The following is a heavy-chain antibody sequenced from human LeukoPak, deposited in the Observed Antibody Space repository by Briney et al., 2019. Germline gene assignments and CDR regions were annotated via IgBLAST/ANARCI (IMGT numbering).Heavy chain of an antibody. CDR2: MSYSGTT. Sequence: SETLSLTCTVSGASISNSGYYWGWVRQPPGRGLEWIGSMSYSGTTWYNPSLKSRVTISADTWESHLSLKLTSVTTADTAIYYCANRGIYGYFDHWGQGTLVTVSS. CDR3: ANRGIYGYFDH. V-gene: IGHV4-39*02. CDR1: GASISNSGYY. J-gene: IGHJ4*02. D-gene: IGHD4-17*01.